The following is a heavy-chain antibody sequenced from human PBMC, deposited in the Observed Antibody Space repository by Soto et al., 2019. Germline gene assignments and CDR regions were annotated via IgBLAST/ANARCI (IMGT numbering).Heavy chain of an antibody. CDR3: ARSGGSNSWYGVFDF. V-gene: IGHV4-31*03. D-gene: IGHD2-15*01. Sequence: QVQLQESGPGLVKPSQTLSVTCTVSGDSITSGPYYWSWVRQLPGRGLEWIGYIYFRGNSYYNPSLKSRSTIARDRSKNQFSLEWNSVTAADTAVYYCARSGGSNSWYGVFDFWGQGTLVNVSS. CDR1: GDSITSGPYY. J-gene: IGHJ4*02. CDR2: IYFRGNS.